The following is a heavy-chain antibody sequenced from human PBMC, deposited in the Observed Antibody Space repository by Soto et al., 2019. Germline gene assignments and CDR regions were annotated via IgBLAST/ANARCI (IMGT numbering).Heavy chain of an antibody. CDR3: ARMYSSGWYPYYYYGMDV. Sequence: ESGPTLVNPTQTLTLTCTFSGFSLSTSGMCVSWIRQPPGKALEWLALIDWDDDKYYSTSLKTRLTISKDTSKNQVVLTMTNMDPVDTATYYCARMYSSGWYPYYYYGMDVWGQGTTVTVSS. CDR1: GFSLSTSGMC. J-gene: IGHJ6*02. CDR2: IDWDDDK. V-gene: IGHV2-70*01. D-gene: IGHD6-19*01.